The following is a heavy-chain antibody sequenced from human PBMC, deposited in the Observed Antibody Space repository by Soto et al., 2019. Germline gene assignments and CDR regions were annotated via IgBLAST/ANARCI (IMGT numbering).Heavy chain of an antibody. J-gene: IGHJ6*03. Sequence: EVQLVESGGGLVQPGGSLRLSCAASGFTFSSYWMSWVRQAPGKGLEWVANIKQDGSEKYYVDSVKGRFTISRDNAKNSLYLQMNSRRAEDTAVYYCARDLGSGYDFWSGYSRGYMDVWGKGTTVTVSS. CDR1: GFTFSSYW. V-gene: IGHV3-7*01. CDR2: IKQDGSEK. D-gene: IGHD3-3*01. CDR3: ARDLGSGYDFWSGYSRGYMDV.